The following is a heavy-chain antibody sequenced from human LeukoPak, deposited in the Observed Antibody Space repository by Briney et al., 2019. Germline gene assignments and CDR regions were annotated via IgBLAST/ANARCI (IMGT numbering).Heavy chain of an antibody. V-gene: IGHV3-48*01. Sequence: GGSLRLSCTASGFPFIEYSMNWVRQAPGKGLEWISYIGIDSGNTKYADSVRGRFTISADKAKNSLYLQMNSLRVEDTAVYYCARDHNYAFDNWGQGTLDSVSS. CDR3: ARDHNYAFDN. D-gene: IGHD1-1*01. CDR1: GFPFIEYS. J-gene: IGHJ4*02. CDR2: IGIDSGNT.